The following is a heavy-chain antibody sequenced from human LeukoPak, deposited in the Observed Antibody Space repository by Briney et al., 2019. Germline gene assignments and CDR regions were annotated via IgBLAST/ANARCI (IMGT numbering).Heavy chain of an antibody. CDR1: GGSISSGAYY. Sequence: SQTLSLTCTVSGGSISSGAYYWSWIRQHPGKGLEWIGYILHSGSTYYNPSLKSRITTSVDTSKNQFSLNLTSVTAADTAVYYCARGSTYADYVFDYWGQGTLVTVSS. V-gene: IGHV4-31*03. CDR3: ARGSTYADYVFDY. CDR2: ILHSGST. J-gene: IGHJ4*02. D-gene: IGHD4-17*01.